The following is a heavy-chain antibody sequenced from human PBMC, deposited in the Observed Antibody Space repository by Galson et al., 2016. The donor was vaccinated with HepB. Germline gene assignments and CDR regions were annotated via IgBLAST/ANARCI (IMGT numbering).Heavy chain of an antibody. CDR2: IHWGDDK. V-gene: IGHV2-70*01. CDR3: ARIREWHQLPHTYYYYYGMDV. Sequence: PALVQPTQTLTLTCTFSGFSLSTSGMCVSWLRQPPGKALEWLALIHWGDDKYYSTPLKTRLTISKDTSKNQVVLTMTNLDPVDKATFYCARIREWHQLPHTYYYYYGMDVWGQGTTVTVSS. D-gene: IGHD2-2*01. J-gene: IGHJ6*02. CDR1: GFSLSTSGMC.